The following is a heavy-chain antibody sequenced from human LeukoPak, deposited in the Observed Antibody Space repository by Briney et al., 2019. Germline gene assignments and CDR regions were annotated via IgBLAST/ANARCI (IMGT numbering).Heavy chain of an antibody. CDR1: RYSISSGFY. D-gene: IGHD6-19*01. CDR3: ARGDSGWYLGLGFDC. CDR2: IYSSGTT. J-gene: IGHJ4*02. V-gene: IGHV4-38-2*02. Sequence: SETLSLTCTVSRYSISSGFYWGWIRQPPGKGLQWIGSIYSSGTTYYNPSLKSRVTISVDTSKNQVSLNVRSVTAADTAVYYCARGDSGWYLGLGFDCWGQGTLVTVSS.